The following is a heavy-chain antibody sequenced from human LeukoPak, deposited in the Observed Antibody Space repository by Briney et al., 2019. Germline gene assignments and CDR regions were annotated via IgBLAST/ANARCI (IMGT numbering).Heavy chain of an antibody. Sequence: PSETLSLTCTVSGGSISSYYWSWIRQPPGKGLEWIGYIYYSGSTNYNPSLKSRVTISVDTSKNQFSLKLSSVIAADTAVCYCARAYYDILTGYVHRPYDIWGQGTMVTVSS. CDR1: GGSISSYY. CDR3: ARAYYDILTGYVHRPYDI. V-gene: IGHV4-59*12. CDR2: IYYSGST. J-gene: IGHJ3*02. D-gene: IGHD3-9*01.